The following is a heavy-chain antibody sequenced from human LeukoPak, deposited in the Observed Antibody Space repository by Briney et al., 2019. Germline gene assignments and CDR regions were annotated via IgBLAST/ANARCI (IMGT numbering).Heavy chain of an antibody. CDR1: GGSISSGSYY. CDR3: VRYYLVTNLIDH. J-gene: IGHJ4*02. CDR2: IYTSGTT. V-gene: IGHV4-61*02. D-gene: IGHD2-21*02. Sequence: SETLSLTCTVSGGSISSGSYYWGWVRQPAGKGLEWIGRIYTSGTTNYNPSLKSRVTISVDKSKNQFSLNLSSVTAADTAIYYCVRYYLVTNLIDHWGQGMLVTVSS.